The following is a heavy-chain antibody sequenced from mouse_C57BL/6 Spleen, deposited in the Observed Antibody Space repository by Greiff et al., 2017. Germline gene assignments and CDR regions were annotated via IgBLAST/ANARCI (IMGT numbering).Heavy chain of an antibody. Sequence: QVQLQQPEAELVKPGASVKLSCKASGYTFTSYWMHWVKQRPGQGLEWIGMIHPNSGSTNYNEKFKSKATLTVDKSSSTAYMQLSSLTSEDSAVYYGARNSYYGSSSWYFDVWGTGTTVTVSS. CDR3: ARNSYYGSSSWYFDV. D-gene: IGHD1-1*01. V-gene: IGHV1-64*01. CDR2: IHPNSGST. CDR1: GYTFTSYW. J-gene: IGHJ1*03.